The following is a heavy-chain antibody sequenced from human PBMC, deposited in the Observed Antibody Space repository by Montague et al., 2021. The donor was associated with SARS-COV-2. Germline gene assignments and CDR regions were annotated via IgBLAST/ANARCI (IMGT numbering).Heavy chain of an antibody. Sequence: SETLSLTCTVSGGSISSYYWSWIRQPPGKGLEWIGYISYSGTTNYNLSLRSRLTMSIDTSKDQLSLKLSSLTAADAAVYYCARGRDQLGWFDPWGQGTLVTVSS. V-gene: IGHV4-59*01. D-gene: IGHD7-27*01. CDR1: GGSISSYY. J-gene: IGHJ5*02. CDR2: ISYSGTT. CDR3: ARGRDQLGWFDP.